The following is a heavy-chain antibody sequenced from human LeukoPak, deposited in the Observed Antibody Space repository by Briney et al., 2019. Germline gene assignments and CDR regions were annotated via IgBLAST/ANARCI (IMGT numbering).Heavy chain of an antibody. J-gene: IGHJ4*02. V-gene: IGHV4-59*01. CDR3: ARGENYIPY. D-gene: IGHD5-24*01. Sequence: SETLSLTCTVSGGSISYYYWSWIRQPPGKGLEWIGYIYYSGNTNYNPSLKSRVTISVDTSKNQFSPKLSSVTAADTAVYYCARGENYIPYWGQGTLVTVSS. CDR1: GGSISYYY. CDR2: IYYSGNT.